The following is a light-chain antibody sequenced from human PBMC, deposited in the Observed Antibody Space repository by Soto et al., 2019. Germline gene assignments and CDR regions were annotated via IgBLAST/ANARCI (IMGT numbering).Light chain of an antibody. CDR2: ENN. CDR1: SSKIGNNY. Sequence: QSVLTQPPSVSAAPGQKVTISCSGNSSKIGNNYVSWYQQLPGTAPKLLIYENNKRPSGIPDRFSGSKSGTSANLGITGLQTWVESDYYCGTWDSSLTAVVFGGGTKVTVL. CDR3: GTWDSSLTAVV. V-gene: IGLV1-51*02. J-gene: IGLJ2*01.